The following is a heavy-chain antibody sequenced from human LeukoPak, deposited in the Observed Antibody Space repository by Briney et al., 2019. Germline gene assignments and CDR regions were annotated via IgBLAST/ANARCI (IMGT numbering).Heavy chain of an antibody. CDR3: ARVLSIVVVPGATFWFDP. CDR1: GGSFSGYY. V-gene: IGHV4-34*01. CDR2: VNHSGST. J-gene: IGHJ5*02. D-gene: IGHD2-2*01. Sequence: SETLSLTCAVYGGSFSGYYWSWIRQPPGKGLEWIGDVNHSGSTNYNPSLRSRGTISVDTSKNHFSLTLSPVTAAATAVYPCARVLSIVVVPGATFWFDPWGQGTLVTVSS.